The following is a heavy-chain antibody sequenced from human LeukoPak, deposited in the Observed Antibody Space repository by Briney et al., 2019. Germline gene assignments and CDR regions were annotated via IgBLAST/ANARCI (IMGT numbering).Heavy chain of an antibody. J-gene: IGHJ4*02. CDR1: GYTFTNYY. Sequence: ASVKVSCKASGYTFTNYYIHWVRQAPGQGLEWMGIINPGGGGTTYAQKFQGRVTMTRDTSTSTVYMDLISLRSEDTAVYYCARDSGFGYLDYWGQGTLVTFSS. D-gene: IGHD1-1*01. V-gene: IGHV1-46*01. CDR2: INPGGGGT. CDR3: ARDSGFGYLDY.